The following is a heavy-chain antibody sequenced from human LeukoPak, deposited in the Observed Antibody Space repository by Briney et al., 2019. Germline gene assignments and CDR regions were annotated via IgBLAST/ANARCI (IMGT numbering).Heavy chain of an antibody. J-gene: IGHJ3*02. Sequence: GGSLRLSCAASGFTFSSYAMTWVRQAPGKGLEWVSAISGSAYSASYADSVKGRFTISRDNSKNTLYLQMNSLRAEDTAIYYCARNTSGFKLGDAFDIWGQGTMVTVSS. D-gene: IGHD3-22*01. CDR2: ISGSAYSA. V-gene: IGHV3-23*01. CDR3: ARNTSGFKLGDAFDI. CDR1: GFTFSSYA.